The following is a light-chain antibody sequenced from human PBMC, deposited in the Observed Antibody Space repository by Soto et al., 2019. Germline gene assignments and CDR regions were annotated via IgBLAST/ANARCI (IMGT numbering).Light chain of an antibody. Sequence: DIQMTQSPSSLSASVGDRVTITCRASQSISSYLNWYQQKPGKAPKLLIYTAYSLQSRVPSRFSGRGSGTDFTLTISSLQPEDFATYCWQQSYSTLPLTFGGGTKVEIK. CDR1: QSISSY. V-gene: IGKV1-39*01. CDR3: QQSYSTLPLT. CDR2: TAY. J-gene: IGKJ4*01.